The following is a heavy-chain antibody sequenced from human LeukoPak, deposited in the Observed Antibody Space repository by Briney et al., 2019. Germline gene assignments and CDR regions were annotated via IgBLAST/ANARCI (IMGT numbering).Heavy chain of an antibody. CDR2: ISASGSNT. CDR1: GFTFSSLD. V-gene: IGHV3-23*01. CDR3: AKDSVRSGGWFYFDN. D-gene: IGHD6-19*01. Sequence: GGSLRLSSAASGFTFSSLDMAWVRQAPGKGLEWVSGISASGSNTFYADSVKGRFTISRDNSKNTLYLQMSSLRVEDTAIYYCAKDSVRSGGWFYFDNWGQGTLVSVSS. J-gene: IGHJ4*02.